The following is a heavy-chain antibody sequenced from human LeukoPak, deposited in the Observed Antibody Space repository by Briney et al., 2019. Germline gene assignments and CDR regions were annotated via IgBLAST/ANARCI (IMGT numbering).Heavy chain of an antibody. Sequence: GGSLRLSCAASGFTFNYYWLIWARQAPGKGLEWVANINQDGGQKYYLDSVKGRFTISRDNADNSLYLQMDGLRAEDTAVYYCATNTRAYAVLLAYWGQGTLVTVSS. J-gene: IGHJ4*02. CDR3: ATNTRAYAVLLAY. CDR2: INQDGGQK. D-gene: IGHD4-17*01. V-gene: IGHV3-7*01. CDR1: GFTFNYYW.